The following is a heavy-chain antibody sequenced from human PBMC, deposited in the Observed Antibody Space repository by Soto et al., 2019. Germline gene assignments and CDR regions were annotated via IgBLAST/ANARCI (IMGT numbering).Heavy chain of an antibody. CDR2: ILSKAGNYAT. CDR3: SRGGSPYYYDY. J-gene: IGHJ4*02. CDR1: GFIFSGSA. Sequence: EVQLVESGAGLVQPGGSLKLSCAGSGFIFSGSAVHWVRQASGNGQEWVGRILSKAGNYATAYPASMKGSFTIPRDDSENTAFLQMNSLKTEETAVYYCSRGGSPYYYDYWGQGTLVAVSS. V-gene: IGHV3-73*01.